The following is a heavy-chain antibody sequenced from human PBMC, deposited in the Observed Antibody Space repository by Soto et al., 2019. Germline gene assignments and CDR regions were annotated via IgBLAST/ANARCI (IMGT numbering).Heavy chain of an antibody. D-gene: IGHD5-12*01. V-gene: IGHV1-2*02. CDR3: ARESGGATATLDYYYFYMDV. CDR2: INPNGGVT. Sequence: ASVKVSCKTSGDSFNDYYIHWVRQAPGQGLEWLGWINPNGGVTKYAQKFRGRVTVTRDTSIRTVYMELSSLRSDDTAVYYCARESGGATATLDYYYFYMDVWGKGTTVTVSS. J-gene: IGHJ6*03. CDR1: GDSFNDYY.